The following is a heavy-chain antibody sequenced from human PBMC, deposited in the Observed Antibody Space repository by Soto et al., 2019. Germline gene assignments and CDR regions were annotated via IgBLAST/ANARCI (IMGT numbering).Heavy chain of an antibody. Sequence: GGSLRLSCAASGFTFSSYGMHWVRQAPGKGLEWVAVISYDGSNKYYADSVKGRFTISRDNSKNTLYLQMNSLRVEGTAVYYCAKGYHNFDYWGLGTLVTVSS. CDR2: ISYDGSNK. V-gene: IGHV3-30*18. CDR3: AKGYHNFDY. D-gene: IGHD2-2*01. J-gene: IGHJ4*02. CDR1: GFTFSSYG.